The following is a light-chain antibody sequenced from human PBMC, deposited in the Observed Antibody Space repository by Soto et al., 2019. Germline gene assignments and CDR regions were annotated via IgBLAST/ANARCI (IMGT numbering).Light chain of an antibody. CDR1: QNIDTY. J-gene: IGKJ4*01. CDR2: GAS. CDR3: QQYRHWPLT. V-gene: IGKV3-15*01. Sequence: EIVMTQSPATLSVSPGERATLSCRASQNIDTYFAWYQQTPGQAPRLLIYGASTRATGIPARFSGSGSGTECTLTISRLQSEDFAVYYCQQYRHWPLTFGGGNKVEIK.